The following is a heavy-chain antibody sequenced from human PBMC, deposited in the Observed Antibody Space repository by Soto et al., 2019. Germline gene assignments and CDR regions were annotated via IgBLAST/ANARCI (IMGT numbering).Heavy chain of an antibody. CDR2: VNIYNDKT. D-gene: IGHD5-18*01. J-gene: IGHJ4*02. CDR3: ARERGGYSYGEC. CDR1: GYTFISYG. V-gene: IGHV1-18*01. Sequence: QVQLVQSGPEVKKPGASVKVSCQASGYTFISYGINWVRQAPGQGLEWMGWVNIYNDKTNYAQKFQGRVTMTTDTSTSTAYLELKSLRSDDTAVYYCARERGGYSYGECWGQGTLVTVSS.